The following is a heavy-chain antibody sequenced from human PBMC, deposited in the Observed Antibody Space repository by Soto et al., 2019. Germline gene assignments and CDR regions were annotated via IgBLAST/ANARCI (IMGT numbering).Heavy chain of an antibody. Sequence: EVQLEESGGGLVKPGGSLRLTCAASGFIISRYNMHWVRQTPGKGLEWVSATSGSGTYTYYADSVKGRFTISRDNAKNSLSLEVNSLRVEDTAIYYCARERWFGESGFDYWGQGTLVTVSS. J-gene: IGHJ4*02. D-gene: IGHD3-10*01. CDR2: TSGSGTYT. CDR3: ARERWFGESGFDY. CDR1: GFIISRYN. V-gene: IGHV3-21*01.